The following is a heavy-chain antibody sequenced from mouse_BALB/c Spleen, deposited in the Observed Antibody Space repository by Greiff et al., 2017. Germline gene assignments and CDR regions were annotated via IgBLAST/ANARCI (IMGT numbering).Heavy chain of an antibody. CDR2: IYPGDGDT. Sequence: VQLQQSGAELVRPGSSVKISCKASGYAFSSYWMNWVKQRPGQGLEWIGQIYPGDGDTNYNGKFKGKATLTADKSSSTAYMQLSSLTSEDSAVYFCARGGIYAMDYWGEGTSVTVSS. CDR1: GYAFSSYW. J-gene: IGHJ4*01. CDR3: ARGGIYAMDY. V-gene: IGHV1-80*01.